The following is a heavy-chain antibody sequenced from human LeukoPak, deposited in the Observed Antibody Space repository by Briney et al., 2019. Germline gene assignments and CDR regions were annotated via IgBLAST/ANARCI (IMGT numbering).Heavy chain of an antibody. CDR3: ARESGGDCSLDY. Sequence: PGGTLRLSCAASGFTFSSYAMHWVRQAPGKGLEWVAVISFDGSNKYYADSVKGRFTISRDNSKNSLYLQMNSLRAEDTAVYYCARESGGDCSLDYWGQGTLVTVSS. J-gene: IGHJ4*02. V-gene: IGHV3-30*04. CDR1: GFTFSSYA. CDR2: ISFDGSNK. D-gene: IGHD2-21*02.